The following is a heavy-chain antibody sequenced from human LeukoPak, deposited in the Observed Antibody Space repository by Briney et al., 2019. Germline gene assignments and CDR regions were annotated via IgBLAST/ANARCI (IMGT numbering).Heavy chain of an antibody. CDR1: GGSFSGYY. V-gene: IGHV4-34*01. J-gene: IGHJ4*02. Sequence: SETLSLTCAVYGGSFSGYYWTWIRQPPGKGLEWIGEINHSGSTNYNPSLKSRVTVSVDTSKNQFSLKLTSVTAADTAVYYCARARGAVAIDCWGQGTLVTVS. CDR2: INHSGST. CDR3: ARARGAVAIDC. D-gene: IGHD6-19*01.